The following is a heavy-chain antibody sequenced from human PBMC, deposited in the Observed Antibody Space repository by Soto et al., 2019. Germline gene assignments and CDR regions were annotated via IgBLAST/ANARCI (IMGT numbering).Heavy chain of an antibody. Sequence: PCASLRLSCAASGFTFSDYYMSWIRQTPGKGLEWLSYSSDSGTFTRYADSVKGRFSISRDNAKNSLYLQINSLRGEDTAIYYCARSGDNYNLLDYWGQGT. CDR1: GFTFSDYY. D-gene: IGHD1-1*01. J-gene: IGHJ4*02. CDR3: ARSGDNYNLLDY. CDR2: SSDSGTFT. V-gene: IGHV3-11*06.